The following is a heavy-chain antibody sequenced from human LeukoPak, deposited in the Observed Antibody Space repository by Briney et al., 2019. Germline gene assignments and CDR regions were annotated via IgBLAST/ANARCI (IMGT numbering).Heavy chain of an antibody. Sequence: PSETLSLTCTVSAGSISSYYWSWIRQPPGKGLEWIGYIYDSGKTNYNASLISRVTISVDTSKNQFSLKLTSVTPADTAVYYCARGGGTLDYWGQGTLVTVSS. J-gene: IGHJ4*02. CDR1: AGSISSYY. CDR2: IYDSGKT. CDR3: ARGGGTLDY. V-gene: IGHV4-59*01. D-gene: IGHD3-16*01.